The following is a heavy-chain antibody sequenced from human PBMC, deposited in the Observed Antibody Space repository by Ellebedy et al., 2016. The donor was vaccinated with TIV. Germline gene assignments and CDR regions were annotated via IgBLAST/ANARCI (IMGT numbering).Heavy chain of an antibody. D-gene: IGHD5-24*01. Sequence: PGGSLRLSCAASGFTFSSYWMHWVRQAPGKGLVWVPRINSDGSSTRYADSVKGRFTISRDNAKNTLYLQMNSLRAEDTAVYYCASLRRDGNNPYGMDVWGQGTTVTVSS. V-gene: IGHV3-74*01. CDR3: ASLRRDGNNPYGMDV. CDR2: INSDGSST. J-gene: IGHJ6*02. CDR1: GFTFSSYW.